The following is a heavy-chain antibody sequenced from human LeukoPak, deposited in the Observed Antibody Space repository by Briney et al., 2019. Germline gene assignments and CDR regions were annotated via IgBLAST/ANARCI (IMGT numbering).Heavy chain of an antibody. J-gene: IGHJ4*02. V-gene: IGHV3-23*01. Sequence: PGGSLRLSCAASGFTFSLAAMSWVRQAPVKGLEWVSVISDSGGHTIYADSVKGRFTISRDNSRNTLYLQLGSLRAEDTAVYYCAKGQRSCGGGRCELFDSWGQGTLVTVSS. CDR1: GFTFSLAA. CDR3: AKGQRSCGGGRCELFDS. CDR2: ISDSGGHT. D-gene: IGHD2-15*01.